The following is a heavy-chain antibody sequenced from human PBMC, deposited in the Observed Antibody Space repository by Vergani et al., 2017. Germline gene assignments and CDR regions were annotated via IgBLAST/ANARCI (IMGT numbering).Heavy chain of an antibody. J-gene: IGHJ5*02. CDR1: GYSITNYW. V-gene: IGHV5-51*03. D-gene: IGHD3-3*01. CDR3: AKTHDFTSLYSSYNWFDP. Sequence: EVQLVQSGAEVKKPGESLKISCQGSGYSITNYWIASVRQRPGKGLEWMGITYAGDSDVRYSPSFQGQVTMSVDKSLSTAYLEWSSLKASDTATYYCAKTHDFTSLYSSYNWFDPWGQGTQVTVSS. CDR2: TYAGDSDV.